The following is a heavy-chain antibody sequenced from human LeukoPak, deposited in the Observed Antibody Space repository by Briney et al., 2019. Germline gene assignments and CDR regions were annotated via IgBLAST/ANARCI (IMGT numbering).Heavy chain of an antibody. CDR1: GFAFSSYG. CDR3: ARGRVTAYDAFDI. J-gene: IGHJ3*02. CDR2: IWYDGSNK. D-gene: IGHD3-10*01. Sequence: GRSLRLSCAASGFAFSSYGMHWVRQAPGKGLEWVAVIWYDGSNKYYADSVKGRFTISRDNSKNTLYLQMNSLRAEDTAVYYCARGRVTAYDAFDIWAKGQWSPSLQ. V-gene: IGHV3-33*01.